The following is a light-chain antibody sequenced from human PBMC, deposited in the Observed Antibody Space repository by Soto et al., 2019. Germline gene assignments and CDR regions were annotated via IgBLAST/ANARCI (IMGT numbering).Light chain of an antibody. CDR3: QSYDSSNQV. V-gene: IGLV6-57*01. Sequence: NFMLTQPHSVSESPGKTVTISCTRSSGSIASNYVQWYQQRPGSSPTTVIYEDNQRPSGVPDRFSGSIDSSSNSASLTISGLKTEDEADDYCQSYDSSNQVFGGGTKGTVL. J-gene: IGLJ2*01. CDR2: EDN. CDR1: SGSIASNY.